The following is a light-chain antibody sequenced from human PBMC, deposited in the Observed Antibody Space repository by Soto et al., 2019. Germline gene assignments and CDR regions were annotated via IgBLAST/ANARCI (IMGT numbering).Light chain of an antibody. V-gene: IGKV1D-8*01. Sequence: VNWMTQSPSLLSASIGDRVTISCRMSHGNRNYLAWYQQKPGKAPELLIYAASTVQSGVPSRFSGSGSGTDFTLTISSLQSEDFATYYCLQYYTFPYTFGQGTKLEIK. J-gene: IGKJ2*01. CDR3: LQYYTFPYT. CDR2: AAS. CDR1: HGNRNY.